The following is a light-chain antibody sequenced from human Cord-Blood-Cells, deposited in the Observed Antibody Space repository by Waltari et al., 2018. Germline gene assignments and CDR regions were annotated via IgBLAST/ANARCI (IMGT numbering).Light chain of an antibody. V-gene: IGLV3-1*01. Sequence: SYELTQPPSVSVSPGQTASITCSGDKLGDKYACWYQQKPGQSPVLVIYQDSKRPSGIPGLFSGSNSGNTATLTISGTQAMDEADYYCQAWDSSTDVVFGGGTKLTVL. CDR2: QDS. CDR3: QAWDSSTDVV. CDR1: KLGDKY. J-gene: IGLJ2*01.